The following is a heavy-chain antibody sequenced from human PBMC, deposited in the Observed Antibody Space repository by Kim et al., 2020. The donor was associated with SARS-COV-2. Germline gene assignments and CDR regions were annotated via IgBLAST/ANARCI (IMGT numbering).Heavy chain of an antibody. D-gene: IGHD3-10*01. CDR3: ARALYGSGSYFFDY. Sequence: AASVKGRFTISRDDSKNSLYLQMNSLKTEDTAVYYCARALYGSGSYFFDYWGQGTLVTVSS. J-gene: IGHJ4*02. V-gene: IGHV3-72*01.